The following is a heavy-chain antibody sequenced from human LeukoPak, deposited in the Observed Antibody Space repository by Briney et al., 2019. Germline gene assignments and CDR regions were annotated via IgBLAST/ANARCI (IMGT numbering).Heavy chain of an antibody. V-gene: IGHV3-23*01. CDR2: ISGSGGST. Sequence: GGSLRLSCAASGFTFSSYAMSWVRQAPGKGLEWVSAISGSGGSTYYADSVKGRFTISRDNSKNTLYLQMNSLRAEDTAVYYCAKVLLATMRGDAFDIWARGQWSPSLQ. CDR3: AKVLLATMRGDAFDI. J-gene: IGHJ3*02. D-gene: IGHD5-24*01. CDR1: GFTFSSYA.